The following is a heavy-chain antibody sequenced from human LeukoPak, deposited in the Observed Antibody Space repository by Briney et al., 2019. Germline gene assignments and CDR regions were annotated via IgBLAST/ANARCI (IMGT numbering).Heavy chain of an antibody. Sequence: SGPTLVNPPEPLTLTCTVSGFSLSNARRGVSWIRQPPGKALEWLAHIFSTDEKSYSTSLKSRLTISKDTSKSQVVLTMTNMDPVDTATYYCARMRGYCSSTSCDRDAFDIWGQGTMVTVSS. D-gene: IGHD2-2*01. CDR2: IFSTDEK. J-gene: IGHJ3*02. V-gene: IGHV2-26*01. CDR1: GFSLSNARRG. CDR3: ARMRGYCSSTSCDRDAFDI.